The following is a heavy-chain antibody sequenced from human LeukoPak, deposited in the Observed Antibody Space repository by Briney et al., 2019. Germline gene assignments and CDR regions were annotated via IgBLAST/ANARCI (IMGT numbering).Heavy chain of an antibody. CDR3: AKDREGNYDILTGYYRGYFDY. CDR1: GFTFSSYG. CDR2: IRYDGSNK. V-gene: IGHV3-30*02. J-gene: IGHJ4*02. D-gene: IGHD3-9*01. Sequence: GGSLRLSCAASGFTFSSYGMHWVRQAPGKGLEWVAFIRYDGSNKYYADSVKGRFTISRDNSKNTLYLQMNSLRAEDTAVYYCAKDREGNYDILTGYYRGYFDYWGQGTLVTVSS.